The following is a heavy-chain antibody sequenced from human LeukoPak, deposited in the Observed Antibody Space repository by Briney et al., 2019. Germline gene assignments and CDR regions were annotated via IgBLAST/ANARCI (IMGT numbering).Heavy chain of an antibody. Sequence: GGTLRLSCAASGFTFGDYAMSWVRQAPGKGLEWVGFIRSKAYGGTTEYAASVKGRFTISRDDSKSIAYLQMNSLKTEDTAVYYCTSSYYYDSSGYLYWGQGTLVTVSS. D-gene: IGHD3-22*01. J-gene: IGHJ4*02. CDR1: GFTFGDYA. V-gene: IGHV3-49*04. CDR2: IRSKAYGGTT. CDR3: TSSYYYDSSGYLY.